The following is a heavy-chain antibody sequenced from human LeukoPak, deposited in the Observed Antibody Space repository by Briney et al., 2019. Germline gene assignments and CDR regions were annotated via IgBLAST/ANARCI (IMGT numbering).Heavy chain of an antibody. CDR1: GFTFSSYG. V-gene: IGHV3-30*03. J-gene: IGHJ4*02. Sequence: PGGSLRLSCAASGFTFSSYGMHWVRQAPGKGLEWVAVISYDGSNKYYADSVKGRFTISRDNSKNTLYLQMNSLRAEDTAVYYCASGPVNRYYDSSGYDYWGQGTLVTVSS. D-gene: IGHD3-22*01. CDR2: ISYDGSNK. CDR3: ASGPVNRYYDSSGYDY.